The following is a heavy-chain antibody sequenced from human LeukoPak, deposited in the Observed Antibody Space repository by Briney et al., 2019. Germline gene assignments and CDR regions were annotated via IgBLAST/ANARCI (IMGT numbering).Heavy chain of an antibody. Sequence: SETLSLTCAVYGGSFSGYYWSWIRQPPGKGLEWIGEINHSGSTNYKPFLKSRVTISVDTSKNQFSLKLSSVTAADTAVYYCAGSASSSWVDDYWGQGTLVTVSS. V-gene: IGHV4-34*01. D-gene: IGHD6-13*01. J-gene: IGHJ4*02. CDR2: INHSGST. CDR3: AGSASSSWVDDY. CDR1: GGSFSGYY.